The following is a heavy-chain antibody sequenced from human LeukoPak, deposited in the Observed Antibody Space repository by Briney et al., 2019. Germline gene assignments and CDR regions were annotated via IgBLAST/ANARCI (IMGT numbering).Heavy chain of an antibody. D-gene: IGHD6-13*01. CDR1: EYTFTTSW. J-gene: IGHJ5*02. CDR3: ARAGSSWYSNWFDP. Sequence: GESLKISCRDSEYTFTTSWISWVRQMPGKGLEWMGIIYPGDSDTRYSPSFQGQVTISADKSISTAYLQWSSLKASDTAMYYCARAGSSWYSNWFDPWGQGTLVTVSS. CDR2: IYPGDSDT. V-gene: IGHV5-51*01.